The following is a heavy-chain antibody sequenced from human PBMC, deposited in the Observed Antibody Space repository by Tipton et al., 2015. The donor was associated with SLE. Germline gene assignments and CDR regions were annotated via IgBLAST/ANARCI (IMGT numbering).Heavy chain of an antibody. CDR2: IYSGGST. CDR3: AREEMVVTPDAFNI. CDR1: GFTVSSNY. D-gene: IGHD4-23*01. Sequence: QLVQSGGGLIQPGGSLRLSCAASGFTVSSNYMSWVRQAPGKGLEWVSVIYSGGSTYYADSVKGRFTISRDNAKNSLYLQMNSLRAEDTAVYYCAREEMVVTPDAFNIWGQGTMVTVSS. V-gene: IGHV3-53*01. J-gene: IGHJ3*02.